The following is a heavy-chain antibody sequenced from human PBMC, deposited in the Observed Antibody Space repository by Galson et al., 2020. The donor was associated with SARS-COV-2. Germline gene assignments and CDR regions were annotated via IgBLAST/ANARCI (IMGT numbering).Heavy chain of an antibody. Sequence: SETLSLTCTLSGYSITRDNWWSWVRPAPGKGLGWIGEVYRSESTNYNPSFKSRVTITIDKSKNQFYLKFASVTAADTAVYFCARVGFFSMDVWGKGTTVIASS. V-gene: IGHV4-4*02. D-gene: IGHD3-10*01. CDR3: ARVGFFSMDV. J-gene: IGHJ6*03. CDR1: GYSITRDNW. CDR2: VYRSEST.